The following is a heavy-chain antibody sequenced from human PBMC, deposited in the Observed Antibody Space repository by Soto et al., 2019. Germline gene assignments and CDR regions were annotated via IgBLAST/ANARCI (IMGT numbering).Heavy chain of an antibody. D-gene: IGHD1-26*01. CDR1: GFTFNIYA. Sequence: EVQLLESGGGLVQPGGSLRLSCAATGFTFNIYAMTWVRQAPGTGLEWVSVISGSGRSTDYADSVKGRFTISRDDSRVTLYLQMVNLRAEDTAIYYCAKDRSGSSTYYDTRNGYRNYYYYMDVWGKGTAVTVSS. V-gene: IGHV3-23*01. J-gene: IGHJ6*03. CDR2: ISGSGRST. CDR3: AKDRSGSSTYYDTRNGYRNYYYYMDV.